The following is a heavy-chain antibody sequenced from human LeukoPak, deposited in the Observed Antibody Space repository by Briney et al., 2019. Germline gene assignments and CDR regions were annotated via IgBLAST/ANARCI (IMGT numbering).Heavy chain of an antibody. J-gene: IGHJ4*02. D-gene: IGHD3-16*01. V-gene: IGHV3-48*02. CDR3: ARGETARVDY. Sequence: GGPLRLLCAASGFTFSIYNMNWVRQAPGKGLEWLSYISSGSSTIYYADSVEGRFTISRDNAKNSLYLQMNSLRDEDTAVYYCARGETARVDYWGQGILVTVSS. CDR2: ISSGSSTI. CDR1: GFTFSIYN.